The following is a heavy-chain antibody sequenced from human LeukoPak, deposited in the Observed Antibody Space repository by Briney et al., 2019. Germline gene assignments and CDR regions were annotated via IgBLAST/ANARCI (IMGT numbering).Heavy chain of an antibody. CDR1: GFTFSDHY. Sequence: GGSLRLSCAASGFTFSDHYMDWVRQAPGKGLEWVGRTRSKANSYTTEYAASVKGRFSISRDDSQNSLYLHMNSLQTDDTAVYFCARSGSYEAFDYWDQGTLVAVSS. CDR2: TRSKANSYTT. V-gene: IGHV3-72*01. CDR3: ARSGSYEAFDY. J-gene: IGHJ4*02. D-gene: IGHD3-22*01.